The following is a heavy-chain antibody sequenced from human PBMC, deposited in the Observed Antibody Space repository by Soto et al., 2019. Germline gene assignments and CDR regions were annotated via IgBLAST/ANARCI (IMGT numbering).Heavy chain of an antibody. Sequence: ASVKVSCKASGYTFTGHDLHWVREAPGQGLEWMGWIKANGGATKYARKFQGRVTMTRDTSTTTAYLELNSLRSDDTAVYFCARVGSYSDGSSYPYWGQGTLVTVSS. D-gene: IGHD6-6*01. CDR2: IKANGGAT. J-gene: IGHJ4*02. V-gene: IGHV1-2*02. CDR3: ARVGSYSDGSSYPY. CDR1: GYTFTGHD.